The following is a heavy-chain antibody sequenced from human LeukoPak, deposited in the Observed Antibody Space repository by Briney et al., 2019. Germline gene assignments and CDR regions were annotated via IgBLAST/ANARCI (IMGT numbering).Heavy chain of an antibody. Sequence: GGSLRLSCAASGFTFSSYSMNWVRQAPGKGLEWVSYISSSSSTIYYADSVKGRFTISRDNAKNSLYLQMNSLRAEDTAVYYCARAGGSGWYGVSVPLDYWGQGTLVTVSS. J-gene: IGHJ4*02. D-gene: IGHD6-19*01. CDR1: GFTFSSYS. V-gene: IGHV3-48*01. CDR2: ISSSSSTI. CDR3: ARAGGSGWYGVSVPLDY.